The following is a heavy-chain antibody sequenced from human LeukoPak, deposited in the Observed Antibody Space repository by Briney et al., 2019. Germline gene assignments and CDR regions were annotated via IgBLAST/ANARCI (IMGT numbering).Heavy chain of an antibody. V-gene: IGHV3-7*03. CDR1: GFTFSSFW. Sequence: PGGSLRLSCAASGFTFSSFWMSWVRQAPGKGLEWVANTNQDGSEKHYVDSVKGRFTISRDNAKNSLYLQMNSLRAEDTAVYYCATNTAPGSYHNYWGQGTLVTVSS. D-gene: IGHD3-10*01. CDR3: ATNTAPGSYHNY. J-gene: IGHJ4*02. CDR2: TNQDGSEK.